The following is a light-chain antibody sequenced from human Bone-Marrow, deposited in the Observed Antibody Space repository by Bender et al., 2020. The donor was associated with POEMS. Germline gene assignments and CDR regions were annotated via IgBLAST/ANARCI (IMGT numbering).Light chain of an antibody. CDR3: AAWDDSEVV. CDR2: NSD. CDR1: ASDRGTTP. J-gene: IGLJ2*01. V-gene: IGLV1-44*01. Sequence: QSVLTQPPSASATPGQRVTISCSRSASDRGTTPINWYQHLPGTAPKLIIYNSDQRPSGVPDRFSASKSGTLASLAISGLRSEDEGDYFCAAWDDSEVVFGGGTKLTVL.